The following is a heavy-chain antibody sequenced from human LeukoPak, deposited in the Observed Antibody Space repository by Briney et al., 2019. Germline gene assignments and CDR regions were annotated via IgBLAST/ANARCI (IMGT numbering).Heavy chain of an antibody. J-gene: IGHJ4*02. Sequence: SETLSLTCTVSGGSISSYYWSWIRQPPGKGQEWIGYIYYSGSTNYNPSLKSRVTISVDTSKNQFSLKLSSVTAADTAVYYCARHRHYYGSGSYYNVLLNFDYWGQGTLVTVSS. CDR2: IYYSGST. CDR1: GGSISSYY. CDR3: ARHRHYYGSGSYYNVLLNFDY. V-gene: IGHV4-59*08. D-gene: IGHD3-10*01.